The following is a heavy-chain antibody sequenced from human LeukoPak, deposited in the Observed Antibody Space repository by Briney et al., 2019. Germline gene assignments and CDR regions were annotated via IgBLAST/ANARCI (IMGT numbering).Heavy chain of an antibody. J-gene: IGHJ6*03. Sequence: PSETLSLTCTVSGYSISSGYYWSWIRQPPGKGLEWIGEINHSGSTNYNPSLKSRVTISVDTSKNQFSLKLSSVTAADTAVYYCARGIAAQYYYYYYYMDVWGKGTTVTVSS. D-gene: IGHD6-13*01. CDR2: INHSGST. V-gene: IGHV4-38-2*02. CDR3: ARGIAAQYYYYYYYMDV. CDR1: GYSISSGYY.